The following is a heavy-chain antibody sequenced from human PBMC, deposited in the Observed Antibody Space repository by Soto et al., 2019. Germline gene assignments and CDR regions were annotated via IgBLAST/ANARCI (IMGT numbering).Heavy chain of an antibody. CDR1: GFTFSSYS. Sequence: VGSLRLSCAASGFTFSSYSMNWVRQAPGKGLEWVSSISSSSSYIYYADSVKGRFTISRDNAKNSLYLQMNSLRAEDTAVYYCARDPTAQDYDSSGYYPYYFDYWGQGTLVTVSS. V-gene: IGHV3-21*01. D-gene: IGHD3-22*01. J-gene: IGHJ4*02. CDR3: ARDPTAQDYDSSGYYPYYFDY. CDR2: ISSSSSYI.